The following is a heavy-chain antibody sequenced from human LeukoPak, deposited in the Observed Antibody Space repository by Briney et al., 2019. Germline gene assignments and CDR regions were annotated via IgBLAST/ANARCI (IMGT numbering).Heavy chain of an antibody. V-gene: IGHV3-33*08. J-gene: IGHJ4*02. CDR3: ARDSMVGIPFDY. Sequence: PGGSLRLSCAASGFTFSDYGMHWVRQAPGKGLEWVAVIWYDGSNKYYADSVKGRFTISRDNSKNTLYLQMNSLRAEDTAVYYCARDSMVGIPFDYWGQGTLVTVSS. CDR2: IWYDGSNK. D-gene: IGHD1-26*01. CDR1: GFTFSDYG.